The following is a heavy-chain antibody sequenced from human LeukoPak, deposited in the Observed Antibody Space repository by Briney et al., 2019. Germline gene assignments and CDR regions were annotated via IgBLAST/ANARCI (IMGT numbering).Heavy chain of an antibody. CDR1: GFSFISYA. CDR2: ISYEGSNK. J-gene: IGHJ4*02. Sequence: PGGSLRLSCAASGFSFISYAMYWVRQAPGKGLEWVAVISYEGSNKYYADSVKGRFTISRDNSKNTLYLQMNSLRAEDTAVYYCARRLSPFDSSGYYHLVDWGQGTLVTVSS. V-gene: IGHV3-30*04. CDR3: ARRLSPFDSSGYYHLVD. D-gene: IGHD3-22*01.